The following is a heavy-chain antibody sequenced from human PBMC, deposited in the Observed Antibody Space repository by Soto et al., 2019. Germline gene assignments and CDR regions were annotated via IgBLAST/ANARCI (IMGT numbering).Heavy chain of an antibody. CDR2: ISGSGTST. CDR3: VKAFWERITMSVAPYTLDV. V-gene: IGHV3-23*01. Sequence: EAQLLESGGGLVQPGGSLRLSCAASGFTFSSYAMTWVRQAPGKGLEWVSVISGSGTSTFSTDSVKGRFTISRDNSKNRLYLQMNSLRAEDTAVSYCVKAFWERITMSVAPYTLDVWGQGTTVTVSS. D-gene: IGHD3-22*01. J-gene: IGHJ6*02. CDR1: GFTFSSYA.